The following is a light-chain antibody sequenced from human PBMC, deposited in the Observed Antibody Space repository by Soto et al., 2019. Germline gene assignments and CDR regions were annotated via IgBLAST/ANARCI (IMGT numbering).Light chain of an antibody. Sequence: QSALTQPASVSASPGQSISISCTGTTNDVGAVDYGSWYQQHPGKPPKLIIYEIFNRPSGVSHRFSGSKSGNSASLTISGLQAEDEADYYCSSYTTNNAHVFGGGTKVTVL. J-gene: IGLJ2*01. V-gene: IGLV2-14*01. CDR1: TNDVGAVDY. CDR3: SSYTTNNAHV. CDR2: EIF.